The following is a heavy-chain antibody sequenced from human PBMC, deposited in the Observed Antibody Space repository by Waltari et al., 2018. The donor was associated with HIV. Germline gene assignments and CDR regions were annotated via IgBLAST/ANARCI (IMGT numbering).Heavy chain of an antibody. D-gene: IGHD2-8*01. Sequence: VVQPGRSLRLSCAASGFTFSSYGMHWVRQAPGKGLEWVAVIWYDGSNKYYADSVKGRFTISRDNSKNTLYLQMNSLRAEDTDVYYCARDQEGRVYANLWNWFDPWGQGTLVTVSS. J-gene: IGHJ5*02. CDR1: GFTFSSYG. CDR2: IWYDGSNK. V-gene: IGHV3-33*01. CDR3: ARDQEGRVYANLWNWFDP.